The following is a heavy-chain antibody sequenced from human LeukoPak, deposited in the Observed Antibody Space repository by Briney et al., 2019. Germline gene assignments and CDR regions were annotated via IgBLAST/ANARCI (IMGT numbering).Heavy chain of an antibody. Sequence: GGSLRLSCVASGFTFSSRDWMTWVRQAPGKGLEWVANIKQDGSEKNYVDSVKGRFTISRENAKNSLYLQMNSLRAGDTAVYYCARDRGRYYMDVWGKGTTVTISS. CDR3: ARDRGRYYMDV. V-gene: IGHV3-7*01. D-gene: IGHD6-25*01. CDR2: IKQDGSEK. J-gene: IGHJ6*03. CDR1: GFTFSSRDW.